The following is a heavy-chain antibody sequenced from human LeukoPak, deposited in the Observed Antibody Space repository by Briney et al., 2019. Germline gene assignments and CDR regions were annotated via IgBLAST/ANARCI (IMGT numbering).Heavy chain of an antibody. Sequence: GGSLRLSCAASGFTFDDYGMSWVRQAPGKGLEWVSGINWNGGSTGYADSAKGRFTISRDNAKNSLYLQMNSLRAEDTALYYCARDLVGGYSYGLGVFDYWGQGTLVTVSS. CDR1: GFTFDDYG. D-gene: IGHD5-18*01. J-gene: IGHJ4*02. V-gene: IGHV3-20*04. CDR2: INWNGGST. CDR3: ARDLVGGYSYGLGVFDY.